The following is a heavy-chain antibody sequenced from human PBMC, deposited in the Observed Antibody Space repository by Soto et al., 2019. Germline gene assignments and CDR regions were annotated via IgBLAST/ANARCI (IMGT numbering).Heavy chain of an antibody. CDR2: FDPEDGET. V-gene: IGHV1-24*01. J-gene: IGHJ4*02. D-gene: IGHD6-13*01. CDR3: ATDRYSSSWYDY. CDR1: GYTLTELS. Sequence: GESLKISCKVSGYTLTELSMHWVRQAPGKGLEWMGGFDPEDGETIYAQKFQGRVTMTEDTSTDTAYMELSSLRSEDTAVYYCATDRYSSSWYDYWGQGTLVTVSS.